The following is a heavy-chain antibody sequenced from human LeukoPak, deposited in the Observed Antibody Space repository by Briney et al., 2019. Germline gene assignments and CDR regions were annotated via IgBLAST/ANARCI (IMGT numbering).Heavy chain of an antibody. CDR1: GFTFNNYR. J-gene: IGHJ4*02. V-gene: IGHV3-21*01. CDR2: ISSSSSYI. D-gene: IGHD3-22*01. Sequence: PGGSLRLSCAASGFTFNNYRMNWVRQAPGKGLEWVSCISSSSSYIYYADSVKGRFTISRDNTKNSLYLQMNSLRAEDTAVYYCARADYYDTSGPPPDYWGQGTLVTVSS. CDR3: ARADYYDTSGPPPDY.